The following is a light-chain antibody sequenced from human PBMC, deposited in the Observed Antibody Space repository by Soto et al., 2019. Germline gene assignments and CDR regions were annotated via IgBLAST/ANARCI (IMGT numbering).Light chain of an antibody. V-gene: IGKV3-20*01. J-gene: IGKJ1*01. CDR2: GAS. CDR3: QKYGSSGT. Sequence: EIVLTQSPGTLSLSPGERATLSCRASQTVIKSYLAWYQQTPGQPPRLVINGASIKATGTPDRFSGSASGTDFTLTISRLEPEDFAVYYCQKYGSSGTFGQGTKVDIK. CDR1: QTVIKSY.